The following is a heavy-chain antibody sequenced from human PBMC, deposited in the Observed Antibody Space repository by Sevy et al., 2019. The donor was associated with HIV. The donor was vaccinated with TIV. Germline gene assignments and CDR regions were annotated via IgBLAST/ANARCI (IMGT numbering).Heavy chain of an antibody. CDR1: GGTFSSYA. Sequence: ASVKGSCKASGGTFSSYAISWVRQAPGQGLEWMGGSIPIFGTANYAQKFQGRVTINEDESTSTADMELSSLRSEDTAVYYYASARRDYGSGGYYRDYCCDGRDVWGQGTIVTVSS. D-gene: IGHD3-10*01. CDR2: SIPIFGTA. V-gene: IGHV1-69*13. CDR3: ASARRDYGSGGYYRDYCCDGRDV. J-gene: IGHJ6*02.